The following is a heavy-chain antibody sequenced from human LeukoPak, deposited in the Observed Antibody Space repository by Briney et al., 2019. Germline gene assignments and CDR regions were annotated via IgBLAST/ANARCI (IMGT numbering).Heavy chain of an antibody. CDR1: GFTFSSYS. Sequence: GGSLRLSCAASGFTFSSYSMNWVRQAPGKGLEWVSSISSSSSYIYYADSVKGRFTISRDNAKNSLYLQMNSLRAGDTAVYHCARPSRGGRRWFDPWGQGTLVTVSS. CDR2: ISSSSSYI. CDR3: ARPSRGGRRWFDP. D-gene: IGHD2-15*01. V-gene: IGHV3-21*01. J-gene: IGHJ5*02.